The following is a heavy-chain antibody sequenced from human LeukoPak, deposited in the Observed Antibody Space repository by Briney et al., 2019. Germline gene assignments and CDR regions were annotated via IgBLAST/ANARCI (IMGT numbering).Heavy chain of an antibody. CDR3: AREGLGPTFSAWFDP. CDR1: GFTFSNYG. D-gene: IGHD1-26*01. Sequence: GGSLRLSCAASGFTFSNYGMHWVRQAPGKWLEWVAVVSSDGSIDYYADSKRGRFTVSRDNSKNTLYLQVDSLTVEDTAIYYCAREGLGPTFSAWFDPWGLGTLVIVSS. J-gene: IGHJ5*02. CDR2: VSSDGSID. V-gene: IGHV3-30*03.